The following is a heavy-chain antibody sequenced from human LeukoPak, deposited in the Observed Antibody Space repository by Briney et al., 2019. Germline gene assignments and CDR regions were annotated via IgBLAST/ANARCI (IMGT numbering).Heavy chain of an antibody. J-gene: IGHJ4*02. CDR1: GDSISSSSYF. Sequence: SETLSLTFTASGDSISSSSYFWGWIRQPPGKGLEWIGSIYYSGSTSYSPSLKSRVTISVDTSKSQFSLKLSSVTAADTAVYYCARDRRRDGYNFDIWGQGTLVTVSS. CDR3: ARDRRRDGYNFDI. V-gene: IGHV4-39*07. CDR2: IYYSGST. D-gene: IGHD5-24*01.